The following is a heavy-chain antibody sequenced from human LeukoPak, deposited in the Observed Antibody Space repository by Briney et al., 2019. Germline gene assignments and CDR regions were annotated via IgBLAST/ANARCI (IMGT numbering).Heavy chain of an antibody. J-gene: IGHJ6*03. CDR1: GFTFSSYW. CDR2: IKQDGSEK. D-gene: IGHD6-19*01. V-gene: IGHV3-7*01. CDR3: ARDVSTQQWLSFYYYYYYMDV. Sequence: PGGSLRLSCAASGFTFSSYWMSWVRQAPGKGLEWVANIKQDGSEKYYVDSVKGRFTISRDNAKNSLYLQMNSLRAEDTAVYYCARDVSTQQWLSFYYYYYYMDVWGKGTTVTASS.